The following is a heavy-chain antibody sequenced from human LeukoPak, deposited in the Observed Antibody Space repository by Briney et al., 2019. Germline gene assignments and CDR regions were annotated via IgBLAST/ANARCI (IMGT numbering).Heavy chain of an antibody. CDR2: IYSGGST. Sequence: GGSLRLSCAASGFTVSSNYMSWVRQAPGKGLEWDSVIYSGGSTYYADSVKGRFTISRDNSKNTLYLQMNSLRAEDTAVYYCARTTINYYYYYMDVWGKGTTVTVSS. J-gene: IGHJ6*03. CDR3: ARTTINYYYYYMDV. CDR1: GFTVSSNY. D-gene: IGHD5-12*01. V-gene: IGHV3-53*01.